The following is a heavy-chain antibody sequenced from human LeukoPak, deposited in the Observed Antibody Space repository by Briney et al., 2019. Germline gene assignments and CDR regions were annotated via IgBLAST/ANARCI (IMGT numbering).Heavy chain of an antibody. J-gene: IGHJ4*02. D-gene: IGHD1-26*01. CDR3: AKDSAVGATITFDY. V-gene: IGHV3-48*01. CDR1: GFIFSSNS. Sequence: GGSLRLSCVASGFIFSSNSMNWVRQAPGKGLELVSHIRSSGSNMYYADSVKGRFTISRDNSKNTLYLQMNSLRAEDTAVYYCAKDSAVGATITFDYWGQGTLVTVSS. CDR2: IRSSGSNM.